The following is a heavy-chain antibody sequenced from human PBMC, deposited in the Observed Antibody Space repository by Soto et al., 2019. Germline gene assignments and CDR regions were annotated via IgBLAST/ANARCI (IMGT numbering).Heavy chain of an antibody. CDR2: ISSSSSTI. V-gene: IGHV3-48*01. CDR1: GFTFSIYS. CDR3: ARDPLSLLWFGVDAFDI. Sequence: EMQLVESGGGLVQPGGSLRLSCAASGFTFSIYSMNWVRQAPGKGLEWVSYISSSSSTISYADSVKGRFTISRDHAXNXLYLQMNSLRAEDTAVYYCARDPLSLLWFGVDAFDIWGQGTMVTVSS. J-gene: IGHJ3*02. D-gene: IGHD3-10*01.